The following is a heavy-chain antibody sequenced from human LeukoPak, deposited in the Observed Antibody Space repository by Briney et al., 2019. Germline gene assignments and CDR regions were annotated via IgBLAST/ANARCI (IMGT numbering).Heavy chain of an antibody. V-gene: IGHV3-49*04. CDR3: TRVLNDLLSFGSYSLPDY. CDR1: GFTFSSYA. CDR2: IRSNAYGGTT. D-gene: IGHD3-10*01. Sequence: PGGSLRLSCADSGFTFSSYAMRWVRQAPGKGLEWVDFIRSNAYGGTTEYAASVKGRFTISRDDSKSIAYLQMNSLKTEDTAVYYCTRVLNDLLSFGSYSLPDYWGQGTLVTVSS. J-gene: IGHJ4*02.